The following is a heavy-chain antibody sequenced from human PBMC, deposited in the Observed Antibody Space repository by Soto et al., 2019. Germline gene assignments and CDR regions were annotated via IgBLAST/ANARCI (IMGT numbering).Heavy chain of an antibody. CDR3: ARDPIAATVPYYFDY. D-gene: IGHD6-13*01. CDR2: ISAYNGNT. V-gene: IGHV1-18*01. J-gene: IGHJ4*02. CDR1: GYTFTSYG. Sequence: ASVKVSCKASGYTFTSYGISWVRRAPGQGLEWMGWISAYNGNTNYAQKLQGRVTMTTDTSTSTAYMELRSLRSDDTAVYYCARDPIAATVPYYFDYWGQGSLVTVSS.